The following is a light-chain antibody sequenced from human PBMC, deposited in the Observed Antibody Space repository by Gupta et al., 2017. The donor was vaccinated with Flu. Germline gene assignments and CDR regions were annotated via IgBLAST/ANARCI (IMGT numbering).Light chain of an antibody. CDR3: QHDDNLPPYS. CDR2: DAS. Sequence: DIQMTQSPSSLSASVGDRVTITCQASQDISNYLNWYQQKPGKAPKLLIYDASNLETGVPSRFSGSGSGTDVTFTISSLQQEDIAAYYCQHDDNLPPYSFGQGTKLEIK. V-gene: IGKV1-33*01. CDR1: QDISNY. J-gene: IGKJ2*03.